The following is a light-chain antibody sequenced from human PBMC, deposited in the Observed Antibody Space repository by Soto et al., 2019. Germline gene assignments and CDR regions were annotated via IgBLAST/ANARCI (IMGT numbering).Light chain of an antibody. CDR1: QNVRSY. V-gene: IGKV3-11*01. CDR2: DAS. Sequence: EIVLTQSPATLSLSPGERATLSCRASQNVRSYLAWYQKKPGQPPRLLISDASNRATDVPVRFSGSGSGTDFNLTISSLSPEYFAIYYCQQRNSWPLTFGGVTKVEIK. J-gene: IGKJ4*01. CDR3: QQRNSWPLT.